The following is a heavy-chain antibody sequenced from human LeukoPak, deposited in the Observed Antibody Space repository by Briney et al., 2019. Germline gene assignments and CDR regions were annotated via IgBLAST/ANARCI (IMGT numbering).Heavy chain of an antibody. J-gene: IGHJ3*02. CDR3: ARDYGWGGFDS. CDR2: ICSGGTT. CDR1: GFTVSTNY. D-gene: IGHD1-26*01. Sequence: GGSLRLSCAASGFTVSTNYMSWVRQAPGKGLEWVSIICSGGTTNYADSVKGRFTISTDNSKNTLHLQMNGLRVEDTAVYYCARDYGWGGFDSWGQGTTVTVSS. V-gene: IGHV3-53*01.